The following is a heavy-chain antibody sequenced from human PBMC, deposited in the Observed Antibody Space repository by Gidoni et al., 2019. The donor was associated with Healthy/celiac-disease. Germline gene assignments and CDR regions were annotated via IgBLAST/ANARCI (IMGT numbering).Heavy chain of an antibody. Sequence: QVQLVQSGAEVKKPGASVKVSCKASGYTFTSYDINGVRQATGQGLGWMGWMNPNRGNTGYAQKFQGRVTMTRNTSIPTAYMELSSLRSDDTAVYYCARSGNYFSADYWGQGTLVTVSS. CDR3: ARSGNYFSADY. D-gene: IGHD1-26*01. CDR1: GYTFTSYD. J-gene: IGHJ4*02. CDR2: MNPNRGNT. V-gene: IGHV1-8*01.